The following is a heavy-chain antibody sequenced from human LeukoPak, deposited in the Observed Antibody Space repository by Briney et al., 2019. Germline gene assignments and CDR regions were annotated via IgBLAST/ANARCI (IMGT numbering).Heavy chain of an antibody. Sequence: ASVKVSFKASGYTFTSYGISWVRQAPGQGLERMGWISGYSANTNYAQKLQGRVTMTTDTSTSTAYMELRSLRSDDTAVYYCARDPYSSGSGLADYWGQGTLVTVSS. CDR2: ISGYSANT. V-gene: IGHV1-18*01. D-gene: IGHD6-19*01. CDR1: GYTFTSYG. J-gene: IGHJ4*02. CDR3: ARDPYSSGSGLADY.